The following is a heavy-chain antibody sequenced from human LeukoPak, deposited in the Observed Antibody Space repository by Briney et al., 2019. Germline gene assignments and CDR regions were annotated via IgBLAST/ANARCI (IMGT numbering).Heavy chain of an antibody. CDR1: GGSFNFYY. D-gene: IGHD3-22*01. CDR2: VTHSGST. CDR3: ARRRITMIVVVIWRSYFDY. J-gene: IGHJ4*02. Sequence: PSETLSLTCAVFGGSFNFYYWSWIRQPPGKGLEWIGEVTHSGSTNYNPSLKSRVSISANTAKNQFSLNLTSVTAADTAVYYCARRRITMIVVVIWRSYFDYWGQGTLVTVSS. V-gene: IGHV4-34*01.